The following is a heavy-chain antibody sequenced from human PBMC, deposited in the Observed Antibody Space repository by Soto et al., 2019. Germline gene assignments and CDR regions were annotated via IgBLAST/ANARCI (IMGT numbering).Heavy chain of an antibody. CDR3: AREKAATGPLHY. CDR2: IIPFFGTE. D-gene: IGHD6-13*01. J-gene: IGHJ4*02. Sequence: QVQLVQSGAEVKKPGSSVKVSCKASGDTFSNSAISWVRQAPGQGLEWMGGIIPFFGTENYAQKFQGRVTITADESTSISYMELSSLRSGDSAVYYCAREKAATGPLHYWGQGTLVTVSS. CDR1: GDTFSNSA. V-gene: IGHV1-69*01.